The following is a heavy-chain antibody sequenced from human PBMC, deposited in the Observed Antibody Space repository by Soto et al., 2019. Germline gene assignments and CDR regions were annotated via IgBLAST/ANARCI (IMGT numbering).Heavy chain of an antibody. D-gene: IGHD3-22*01. CDR3: ASRRVSYDSSGYYYF. CDR1: GGSISSSNW. Sequence: PSETLSLTCAVSGGSISSSNWWSWVRQPPGKGLEWIGEIYHSGSTNYNPSLKSRVTISVDKSKNQFSLKLSSVTAADTAVYYCASRRVSYDSSGYYYFWGQGTLVTVSS. CDR2: IYHSGST. V-gene: IGHV4-4*02. J-gene: IGHJ4*02.